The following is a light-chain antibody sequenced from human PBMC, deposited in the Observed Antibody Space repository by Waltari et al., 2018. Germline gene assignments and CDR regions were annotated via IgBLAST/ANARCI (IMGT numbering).Light chain of an antibody. Sequence: DIQMTQSPSSLSASVGDRVTITCRASQSISSYLNWYQQKPGKAPKLLIYAASSLQSGVPSGFSGSGSGTDCTLTISSLQPEDFATYYCQQSYSTPWTFGQGTKVEIK. CDR1: QSISSY. CDR2: AAS. J-gene: IGKJ1*01. CDR3: QQSYSTPWT. V-gene: IGKV1-39*01.